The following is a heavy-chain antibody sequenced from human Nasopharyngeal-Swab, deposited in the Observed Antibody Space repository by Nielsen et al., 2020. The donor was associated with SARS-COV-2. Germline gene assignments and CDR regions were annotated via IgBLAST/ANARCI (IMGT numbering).Heavy chain of an antibody. Sequence: GESLKISCVASGFTFTTYAMNWVRQAQGKGLEWVSSINGDAKETFYADSVRGRFTISRDNSGNALYLQMNSLRADDTALYYCARGWSSYGGDIHYWGQGTLVTVAS. D-gene: IGHD4-23*01. CDR3: ARGWSSYGGDIHY. V-gene: IGHV3-23*01. J-gene: IGHJ4*02. CDR1: GFTFTTYA. CDR2: INGDAKET.